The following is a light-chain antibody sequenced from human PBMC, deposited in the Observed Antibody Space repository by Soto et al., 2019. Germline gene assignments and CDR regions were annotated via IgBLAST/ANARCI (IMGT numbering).Light chain of an antibody. CDR2: KAS. CDR1: QSIGSW. J-gene: IGKJ4*01. CDR3: QQYDSYPLT. Sequence: DIQMTQSPSTLSASVGDRVTITCRASQSIGSWLAWHQQEPRKAPKLLIYKASSLESGVPSRFSGSGSGTEFTLSISSLQPDDSATYYCQQYDSYPLTFGGGTKVEIK. V-gene: IGKV1-5*03.